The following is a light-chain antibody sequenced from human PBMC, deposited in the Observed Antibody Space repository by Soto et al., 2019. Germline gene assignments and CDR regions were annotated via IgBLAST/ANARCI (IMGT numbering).Light chain of an antibody. CDR3: QQRKSYPIT. J-gene: IGKJ5*01. Sequence: DIQLTQSPSFLSASVGDRVTITCRASQDINTYLAWYQQKPGKAPKLLIFAASTLQNGVPSRFSGSGSETEFTVTITSLQPEDFATYYCQQRKSYPITFCQGTRLEIK. V-gene: IGKV1-9*01. CDR2: AAS. CDR1: QDINTY.